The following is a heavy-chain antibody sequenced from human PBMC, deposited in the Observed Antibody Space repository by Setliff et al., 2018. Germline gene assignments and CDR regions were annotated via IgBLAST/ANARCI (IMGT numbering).Heavy chain of an antibody. CDR1: GFRISFREYW. CDR2: IDKDGSST. D-gene: IGHD2-2*01. CDR3: ARCTTSVDFDS. Sequence: PGGSLRLSCAASGFRISFREYWMFWVRQAPGKGLEWVARIDKDGSSTVYADSVKGRFTISRDNVKKMLYLQMDSLRTEDTAIYYCARCTTSVDFDSWGQGTLVTVSS. J-gene: IGHJ4*02. V-gene: IGHV3-74*01.